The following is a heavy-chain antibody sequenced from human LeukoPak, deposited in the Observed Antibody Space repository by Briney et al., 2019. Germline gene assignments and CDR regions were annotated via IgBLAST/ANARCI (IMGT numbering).Heavy chain of an antibody. V-gene: IGHV1-69*01. CDR3: ARVPAVYCGGDCYFFDY. J-gene: IGHJ4*02. CDR1: GGTFSSYA. CDR2: IIPTFGTA. D-gene: IGHD2-21*01. Sequence: ASVKVSCKASGGTFSSYAISWVRQAPGQGLEWMGGIIPTFGTANYAQKLQGRVTITADESTSTAYMELSSLRSEDTAVYYCARVPAVYCGGDCYFFDYWGQGTLVTVSS.